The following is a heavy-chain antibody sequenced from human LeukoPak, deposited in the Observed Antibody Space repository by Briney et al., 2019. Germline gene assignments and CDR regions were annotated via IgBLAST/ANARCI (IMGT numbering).Heavy chain of an antibody. CDR1: GGSISSYY. V-gene: IGHV4-59*01. CDR2: IYYSGST. Sequence: SETLSLTCTVSGGSISSYYRSWIRQPPGKGLEWIGYIYYSGSTNYNPSLKSRVTISVDTSKNRFSLKLSSVTAADTAVYYCARGPTNYYDSSGYYPLDYWGQGTLVTVSS. D-gene: IGHD3-22*01. J-gene: IGHJ4*02. CDR3: ARGPTNYYDSSGYYPLDY.